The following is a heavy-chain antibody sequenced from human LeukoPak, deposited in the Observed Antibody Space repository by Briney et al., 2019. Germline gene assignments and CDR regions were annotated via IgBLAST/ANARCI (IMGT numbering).Heavy chain of an antibody. CDR2: FITILGIA. CDR1: GGTFSSCA. V-gene: IGHV1-69*04. CDR3: ARDQPSPALYYFDY. Sequence: SVQVSSYASGGTFSSCAISWVRRPPGQELVGRRRFITILGIANYTQNLQGRVTITADKSTSTSYMKLSCLRSADTAVYYCARDQPSPALYYFDYWGQGTLVTVSS. J-gene: IGHJ4*02.